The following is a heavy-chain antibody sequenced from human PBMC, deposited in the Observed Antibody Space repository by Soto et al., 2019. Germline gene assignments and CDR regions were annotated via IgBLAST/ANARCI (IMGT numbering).Heavy chain of an antibody. CDR2: ISAYNGNT. CDR3: ARDGVGTATGYYYGMDV. D-gene: IGHD5-18*01. Sequence: QVQLVQSGAEVKKPGASVKVSCKASGYTFTSYGISWVRQAPGQGLEWMGWISAYNGNTNYAQKLQGRVTMTTDTPTSTAYMELRSLRSEDTAVYYCARDGVGTATGYYYGMDVWGQGTTVTVSS. V-gene: IGHV1-18*01. CDR1: GYTFTSYG. J-gene: IGHJ6*02.